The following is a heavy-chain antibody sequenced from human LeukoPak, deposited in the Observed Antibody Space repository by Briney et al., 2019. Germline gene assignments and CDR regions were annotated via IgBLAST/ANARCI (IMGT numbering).Heavy chain of an antibody. D-gene: IGHD2-2*01. Sequence: GASVKVSFKASGYTFTGYYMHRVRQAPGQGLEWMGWINPNSGGTNYAQKFHGRVTMTRDTSISTAYMELSRLRSDDTAVYYCARTGPRDTSPDYWGQGTLVTVSS. CDR2: INPNSGGT. CDR3: ARTGPRDTSPDY. CDR1: GYTFTGYY. J-gene: IGHJ4*02. V-gene: IGHV1-2*02.